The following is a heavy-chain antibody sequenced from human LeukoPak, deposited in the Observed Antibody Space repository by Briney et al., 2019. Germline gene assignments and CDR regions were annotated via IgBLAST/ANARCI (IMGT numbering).Heavy chain of an antibody. CDR1: GFTFSDYY. CDR3: ARDTYSSSSFHGYYMDV. Sequence: GGSLRLSRAASGFTFSDYYMSWMRQAPGEGLEWVSYISSSGSTIYYADSVKGRFTISRDNAKNSLNLQMNSLRAEDTAVYYCARDTYSSSSFHGYYMDVWGKGTTVTVSS. J-gene: IGHJ6*03. V-gene: IGHV3-11*04. CDR2: ISSSGSTI. D-gene: IGHD6-6*01.